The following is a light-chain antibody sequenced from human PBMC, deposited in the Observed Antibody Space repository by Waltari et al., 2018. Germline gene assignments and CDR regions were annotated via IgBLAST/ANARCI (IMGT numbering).Light chain of an antibody. Sequence: QSALTQPPSASGSPGQSVTISCTGTSSDVGGYTYVSWYQQHPGKAPKLMTYEVTKRPSGVPDRFSGSKSGNTASLTVSGLQAEDEADYYCSSYAGSNWVFGGGTKLTVL. J-gene: IGLJ3*02. V-gene: IGLV2-8*01. CDR2: EVT. CDR1: SSDVGGYTY. CDR3: SSYAGSNWV.